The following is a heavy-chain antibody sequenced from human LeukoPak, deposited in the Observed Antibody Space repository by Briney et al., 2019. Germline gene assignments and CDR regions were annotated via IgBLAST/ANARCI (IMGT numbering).Heavy chain of an antibody. V-gene: IGHV6-1*01. Sequence: SQTLSLTCAISGDSVSSNDAAWNWIRQSPSRGLEWLGRTFYRSKWYYDSAVSVKSRITINPDTSKNQFSLQLNSVTPEDTAVYYCARERVPYSSSPWLDDYWGQGTLVTVSS. CDR1: GDSVSSNDAA. D-gene: IGHD6-13*01. CDR3: ARERVPYSSSPWLDDY. J-gene: IGHJ4*02. CDR2: TFYRSKWYY.